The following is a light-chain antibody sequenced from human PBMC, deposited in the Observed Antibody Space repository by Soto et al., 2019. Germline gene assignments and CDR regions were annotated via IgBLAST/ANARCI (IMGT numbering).Light chain of an antibody. J-gene: IGLJ1*01. Sequence: QPVLTQPPSVSGAPGQRVTISCTGSSSNIGAGYDVHWYQQLPGTAPKLLIYGNNNRPSGVPDRFSGSKSGTSASLAITGLKAEDEADYYCQSYDRSLSVFYVFGTGTKVTVL. CDR3: QSYDRSLSVFYV. CDR1: SSNIGAGYD. V-gene: IGLV1-40*01. CDR2: GNN.